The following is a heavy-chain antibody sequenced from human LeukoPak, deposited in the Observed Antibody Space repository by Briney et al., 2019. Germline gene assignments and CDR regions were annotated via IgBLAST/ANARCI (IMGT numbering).Heavy chain of an antibody. V-gene: IGHV1-2*02. J-gene: IGHJ4*02. CDR1: GYTFTGYY. CDR3: AREFDILTGYFPPKATNPFDY. CDR2: INPNSGGT. D-gene: IGHD3-9*01. Sequence: GASVKVSCKASGYTFTGYYMHWVRQASGQGLEWMGWINPNSGGTNYAQKFQGRVTMTRDTSISTAYMELSRLRSDDTAVYYCAREFDILTGYFPPKATNPFDYWGQGTLVTVSS.